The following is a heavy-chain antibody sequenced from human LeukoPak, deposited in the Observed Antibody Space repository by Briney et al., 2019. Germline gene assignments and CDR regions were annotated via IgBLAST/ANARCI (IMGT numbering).Heavy chain of an antibody. CDR1: GGSFNYYY. CDR3: ARARCSGDSCYTGYY. J-gene: IGHJ4*02. CDR2: INHSGST. D-gene: IGHD2-15*01. V-gene: IGHV4-34*01. Sequence: SETLSLTCAVSGGSFNYYYWNWIRQPPGRELEWIGEINHSGSTNYNPSLRSRVTMSVDTSKNQISLKMSSVTAADTAVYFCARARCSGDSCYTGYYWGQGTLVTVSS.